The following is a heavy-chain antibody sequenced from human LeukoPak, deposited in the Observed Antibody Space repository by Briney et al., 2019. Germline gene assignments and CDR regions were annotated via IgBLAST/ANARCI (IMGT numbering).Heavy chain of an antibody. Sequence: SVKVSCKASGDTFSSYAISRVRQAPGQGLEWMGGIIPIFGTANYAQKFQGRVTITADESTSTAYMELSSLRSEDTAVYYCARSGSRYSYYYYYMDVWGKGTTVTVSS. D-gene: IGHD1-1*01. J-gene: IGHJ6*03. CDR1: GDTFSSYA. CDR2: IIPIFGTA. CDR3: ARSGSRYSYYYYYMDV. V-gene: IGHV1-69*13.